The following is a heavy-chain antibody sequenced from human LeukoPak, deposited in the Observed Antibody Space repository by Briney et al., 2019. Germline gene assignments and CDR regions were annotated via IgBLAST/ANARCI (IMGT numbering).Heavy chain of an antibody. CDR1: GYTFTSYA. V-gene: IGHV1-3*01. CDR2: INAGNGNT. CDR3: AREDCSGGSCYSESGWFDP. D-gene: IGHD2-15*01. Sequence: ASVRVSCKASGYTFTSYAMHWVRQAPGQRLEWMGWINAGNGNTKYSQKFQGRVTITRDTSASTAYMELSSLRSEDTAVYYCAREDCSGGSCYSESGWFDPWGQGTLVTVSS. J-gene: IGHJ5*02.